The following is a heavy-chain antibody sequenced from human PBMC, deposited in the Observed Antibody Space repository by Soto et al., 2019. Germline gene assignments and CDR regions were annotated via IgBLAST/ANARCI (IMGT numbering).Heavy chain of an antibody. Sequence: GGSLRLSCAASGFTLNAYSLSWVRQAPGKGLEWVSAISTTGGSTYYADSVKGRFTISRDNPQNTLSLQMNSLRAEDTAVYYCASVQYSGSYRGGYNWFDPWGQGTLVTVSS. V-gene: IGHV3-23*01. CDR3: ASVQYSGSYRGGYNWFDP. CDR2: ISTTGGST. D-gene: IGHD1-26*01. J-gene: IGHJ5*02. CDR1: GFTLNAYS.